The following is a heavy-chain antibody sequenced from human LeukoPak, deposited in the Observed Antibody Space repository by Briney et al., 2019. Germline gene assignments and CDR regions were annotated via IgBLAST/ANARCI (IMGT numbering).Heavy chain of an antibody. V-gene: IGHV3-7*01. J-gene: IGHJ4*02. CDR3: ARGGTQRLRFLEWFPTSGFDY. CDR1: GFTFSSYW. D-gene: IGHD3-3*01. Sequence: GGSLRLSCAASGFTFSSYWMSWVRQAPGKGLEWVANIKQDGSEKYYVDSVKGRFTISRDNAKNSLYLQMNSLRAEDTAVYYCARGGTQRLRFLEWFPTSGFDYWGQGTLVTVSS. CDR2: IKQDGSEK.